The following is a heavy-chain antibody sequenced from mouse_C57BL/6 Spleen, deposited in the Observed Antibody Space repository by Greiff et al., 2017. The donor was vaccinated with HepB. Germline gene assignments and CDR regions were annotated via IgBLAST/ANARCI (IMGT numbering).Heavy chain of an antibody. J-gene: IGHJ1*03. Sequence: VHLVESGPELVKTGASVKISCKASGYAFSSSWMNWVTQRPGKGLEWIGRIYPGDGDTNYNGKFKGKATLTADKSSSTAYMQLSSLTSEDSAVYFCARSEYYGSRPWYFDVWGTGTTVTVSS. V-gene: IGHV1-82*01. CDR3: ARSEYYGSRPWYFDV. CDR1: GYAFSSSW. CDR2: IYPGDGDT. D-gene: IGHD1-1*01.